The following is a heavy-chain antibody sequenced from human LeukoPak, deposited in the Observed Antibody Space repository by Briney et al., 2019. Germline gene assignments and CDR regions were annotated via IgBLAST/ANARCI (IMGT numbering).Heavy chain of an antibody. CDR3: ARDPTVSGYYYVTYYYYYYMDV. CDR1: GFTVSSNY. CDR2: IYSGGST. Sequence: GGSLRLSCAASGFTVSSNYMSWVRQAPGKGLEWVSVIYSGGSTYYADSVKGRFTISRDNSKNTLYLQMNSLRAEDTAVYYCARDPTVSGYYYVTYYYYYYMDVWGKGTTVTVSS. V-gene: IGHV3-53*05. J-gene: IGHJ6*03. D-gene: IGHD3-22*01.